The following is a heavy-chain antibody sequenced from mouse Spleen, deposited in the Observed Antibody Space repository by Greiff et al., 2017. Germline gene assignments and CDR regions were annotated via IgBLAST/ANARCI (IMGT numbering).Heavy chain of an antibody. J-gene: IGHJ4*01. D-gene: IGHD2-4*01. V-gene: IGHV14-4*01. CDR2: IDPENGDT. Sequence: VQLQQSGAELVRPGASVKLSCTASGFNIKDDYMHWVKQRPEQGLEWIGWIDPENGDTEYASKFQGKATITADTSSNTAYLQLSSLTSEDTAVYYCTTNDYDDYYAMDYWGQGTSVTVSS. CDR3: TTNDYDDYYAMDY. CDR1: GFNIKDDY.